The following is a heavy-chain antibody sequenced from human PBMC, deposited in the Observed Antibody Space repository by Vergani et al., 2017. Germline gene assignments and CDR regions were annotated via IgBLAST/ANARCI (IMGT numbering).Heavy chain of an antibody. CDR3: TTDWVWFVGYYCMDV. V-gene: IGHV3-15*01. J-gene: IGHJ6*02. D-gene: IGHD3-10*01. CDR2: IKSRTDGGTT. CDR1: GFTFSNAW. Sequence: EVQLVESGGGLVKPAGSLRLSCAASGFTFSNAWMSWVRQAPGKGLEWVGRIKSRTDGGTTDYAAPVKGRFTISRDYSTNTLYLHMISLKTEDTAVYYCTTDWVWFVGYYCMDVWSQGTTVTVSS.